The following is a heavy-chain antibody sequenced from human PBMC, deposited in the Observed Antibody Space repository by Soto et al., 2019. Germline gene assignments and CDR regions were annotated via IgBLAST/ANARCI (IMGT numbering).Heavy chain of an antibody. D-gene: IGHD4-17*01. CDR1: GGSFSGYY. J-gene: IGHJ3*02. V-gene: IGHV4-34*01. CDR3: ARGWVSRSFDI. Sequence: QVQLQQWGAGLLKPSETLSLTCAVYGGSFSGYYWSWIRQPPGKGLEWIGEINHSGSTNYNPSLKSRVTISVDTSKNQFSLKLSSVTAADTAVYYCARGWVSRSFDIWGQGTMVTVSS. CDR2: INHSGST.